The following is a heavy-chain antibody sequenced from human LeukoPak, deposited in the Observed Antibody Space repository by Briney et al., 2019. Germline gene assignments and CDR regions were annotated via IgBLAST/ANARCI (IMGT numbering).Heavy chain of an antibody. CDR1: GGSISSYY. J-gene: IGHJ4*02. D-gene: IGHD6-19*01. Sequence: PSETLSLTCTVSGGSISSYYCSWIRQPAGKGLEWIGRIYTSGSTNYNPSLKSRVTMSVDTSKNQFSLKLSSVTAADTAVYYCARVVPDSSGWPYYFDYWGQGTLVTVSS. CDR3: ARVVPDSSGWPYYFDY. CDR2: IYTSGST. V-gene: IGHV4-4*07.